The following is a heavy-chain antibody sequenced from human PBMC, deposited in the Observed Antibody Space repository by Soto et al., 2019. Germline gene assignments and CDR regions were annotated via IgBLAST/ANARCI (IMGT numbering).Heavy chain of an antibody. J-gene: IGHJ6*02. V-gene: IGHV3-33*01. CDR1: GFTFSSYG. Sequence: GGSLRLSCAASGFTFSSYGMHWVRQSPGKGLEWVAVIWYDGSNTYYADSVKGRFTISRDNSKNTLYLQMNSLRAEDTAVYYCARESLYYGSGSYYKVYYYYGMDVWGQGTTVTVSS. CDR3: ARESLYYGSGSYYKVYYYYGMDV. CDR2: IWYDGSNT. D-gene: IGHD3-10*01.